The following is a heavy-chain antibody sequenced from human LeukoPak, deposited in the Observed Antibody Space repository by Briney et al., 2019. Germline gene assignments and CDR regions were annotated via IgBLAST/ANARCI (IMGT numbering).Heavy chain of an antibody. Sequence: SETLSLTCAVYGGSFSGYYWSWIRQPPGKGLEWMGEINHSGSTNYKPSLKSRVTISVDTSKNQFSLKLSSVTAADTAVYYCARRCVGSTSCYWNYWGQGTLVTVSS. CDR1: GGSFSGYY. CDR3: ARRCVGSTSCYWNY. V-gene: IGHV4-34*01. J-gene: IGHJ4*02. D-gene: IGHD2-2*01. CDR2: INHSGST.